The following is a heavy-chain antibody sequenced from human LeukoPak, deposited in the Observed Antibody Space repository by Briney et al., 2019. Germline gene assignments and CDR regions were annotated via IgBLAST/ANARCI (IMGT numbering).Heavy chain of an antibody. Sequence: GGSLRLSCAASGFTFSSYSMNWVRQAPGKGLEWVSYISSSSSTIYYADSVKGRFTISRDNAKNSLYLQMNSLRAEDTAVYYCARDRGTYYYGMDVWGQGTTVTVSS. D-gene: IGHD3-10*01. J-gene: IGHJ6*02. CDR1: GFTFSSYS. CDR3: ARDRGTYYYGMDV. V-gene: IGHV3-48*01. CDR2: ISSSSSTI.